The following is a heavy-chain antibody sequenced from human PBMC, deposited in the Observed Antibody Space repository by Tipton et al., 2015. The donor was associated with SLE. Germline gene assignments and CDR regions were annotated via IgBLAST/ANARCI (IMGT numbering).Heavy chain of an antibody. CDR3: ARIYAD. V-gene: IGHV3-7*01. D-gene: IGHD2-2*02. CDR2: IKEDGSEK. Sequence: SLRLSCVASEFTFSNYWMTWVRQTPGKGLQWVANIKEDGSEKYYVDSVEGRFTISRDNAKDSLFLQMNSLRAEDTAVYYCARIYADWGQGTLVTVSS. J-gene: IGHJ4*02. CDR1: EFTFSNYW.